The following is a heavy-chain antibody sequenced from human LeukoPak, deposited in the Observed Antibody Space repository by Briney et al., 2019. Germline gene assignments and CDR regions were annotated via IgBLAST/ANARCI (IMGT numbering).Heavy chain of an antibody. CDR3: AKQRGRFSGILYYFEF. CDR1: GGSISSNSYY. CDR2: IYYSGST. V-gene: IGHV4-39*01. J-gene: IGHJ4*02. Sequence: SETLSLTCTVSGGSISSNSYYWDWIRQPPGKGLEWIGSIYYSGSTYYNPSLKSRVTISVDTSKNQFSLKLRSVTAADTAVYYCAKQRGRFSGILYYFEFWGQGTLVTVSS. D-gene: IGHD1-26*01.